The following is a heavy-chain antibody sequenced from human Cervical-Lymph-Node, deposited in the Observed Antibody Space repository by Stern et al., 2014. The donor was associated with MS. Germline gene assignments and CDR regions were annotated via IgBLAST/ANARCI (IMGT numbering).Heavy chain of an antibody. Sequence: QVQLQESGPGLVKPSGTVSLSCAVSGGSISSGNWWSWVRQPPGKGLEWIGEIYHSGSTNDNPSLKRRVTISVAKAKTHFSLKLRSVTAADTAVYYCARAYTSGSRWFDSWGQGTLVTVSS. V-gene: IGHV4-4*02. CDR2: IYHSGST. J-gene: IGHJ5*01. CDR3: ARAYTSGSRWFDS. D-gene: IGHD3-10*01. CDR1: GGSISSGNW.